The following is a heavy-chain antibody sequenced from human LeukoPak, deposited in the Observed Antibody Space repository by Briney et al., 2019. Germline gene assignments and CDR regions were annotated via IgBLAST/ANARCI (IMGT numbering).Heavy chain of an antibody. Sequence: PGGSLRLFCAASGFTFSSYAMSWVRQAPGKGLEWVSAISGSGGSTYYADSVKGRFTISRDNSKNTLYLQMNSLRAEDTAVYYCAKDSSSWYRNFQHWGQGTLVTVSS. CDR3: AKDSSSWYRNFQH. D-gene: IGHD6-13*01. CDR1: GFTFSSYA. J-gene: IGHJ1*01. CDR2: ISGSGGST. V-gene: IGHV3-23*01.